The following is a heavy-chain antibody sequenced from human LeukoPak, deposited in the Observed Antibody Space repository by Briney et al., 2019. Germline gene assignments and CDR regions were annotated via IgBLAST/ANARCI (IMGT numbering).Heavy chain of an antibody. CDR1: GFTFSSYA. CDR3: AKGGAYYYDSSGYFSI. Sequence: GGSLRLSCAASGFTFSSYAMSWVRQAPGKGLEWVSAISGSGGSTYYADSVKGRFTISRDNSKNTLYLQMNSLRAEDTAVYYCAKGGAYYYDSSGYFSIWGQGTVVTVSS. CDR2: ISGSGGST. J-gene: IGHJ3*02. D-gene: IGHD3-22*01. V-gene: IGHV3-23*01.